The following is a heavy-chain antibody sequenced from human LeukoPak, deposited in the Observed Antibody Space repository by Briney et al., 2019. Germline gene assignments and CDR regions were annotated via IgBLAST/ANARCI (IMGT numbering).Heavy chain of an antibody. D-gene: IGHD6-19*01. CDR1: GYSFPNYW. CDR2: IYPDDSDT. CDR3: ARRSKSYSSGWYDAFDM. V-gene: IGHV5-51*01. Sequence: GESLKISCKASGYSFPNYWIGWVRQMPGKGLEWMGIIYPDDSDTRNSPSFQGQVTISADKSISTAYLQWSSLKASDTAMYYCARRSKSYSSGWYDAFDMWGQGTMVTVSS. J-gene: IGHJ3*02.